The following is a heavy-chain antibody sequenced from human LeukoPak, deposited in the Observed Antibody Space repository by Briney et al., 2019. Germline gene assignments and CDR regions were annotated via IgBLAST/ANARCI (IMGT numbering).Heavy chain of an antibody. Sequence: SETLSLTCTVSGGSISSYYWSWIRQPPGKGLEWIGYIYYSGSTNYNPSLKSRVTISVDTSKNQFSLKLSSVTAADTAVYYCAREAGRDGYNYVITSPAVDYWGQGTLVTVSS. J-gene: IGHJ4*02. CDR2: IYYSGST. V-gene: IGHV4-59*12. CDR3: AREAGRDGYNYVITSPAVDY. CDR1: GGSISSYY. D-gene: IGHD5-24*01.